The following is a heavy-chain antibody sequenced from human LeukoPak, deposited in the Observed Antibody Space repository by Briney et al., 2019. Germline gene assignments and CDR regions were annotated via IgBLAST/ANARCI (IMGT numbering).Heavy chain of an antibody. CDR2: ISYDGSNK. V-gene: IGHV3-30-3*01. J-gene: IGHJ4*02. Sequence: GGSLRLSCAASGFTFSSYAMHWVRQAPGKGLEWVAVISYDGSNKYYADSVKGRFTISRDNSKSTLYLQMNSLRSDDTAVYYCARGLVERAGIAVAGSWGQGTLVTVSS. D-gene: IGHD6-19*01. CDR1: GFTFSSYA. CDR3: ARGLVERAGIAVAGS.